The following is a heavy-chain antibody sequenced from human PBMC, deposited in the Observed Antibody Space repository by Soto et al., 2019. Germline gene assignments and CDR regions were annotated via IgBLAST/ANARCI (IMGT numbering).Heavy chain of an antibody. V-gene: IGHV4-39*01. CDR2: VFYTGFT. J-gene: IGHJ4*02. CDR1: GASISGSYYY. Sequence: SETLSLTCAVSGASISGSYYYWAWLRQSPGKGPEWIGSVFYTGFTSYNPSLESRVSVSVDTSKSQFSLKLSAVTAADTAAYYCATSQKGYNWNYFDHWGQGALVTVS. CDR3: ATSQKGYNWNYFDH. D-gene: IGHD1-20*01.